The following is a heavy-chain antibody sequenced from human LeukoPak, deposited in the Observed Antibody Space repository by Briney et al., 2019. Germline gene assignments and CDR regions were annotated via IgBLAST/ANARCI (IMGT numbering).Heavy chain of an antibody. CDR3: AKEFASEEQQLTPLDY. D-gene: IGHD6-13*01. CDR1: GFTFDDYA. Sequence: GRSLRLSCAASGFTFDDYAMHWVRQAPGKGLEWVSGTSWNSGGIVYADSVKGRFTISRDNVKNSLYLQMNSLRAEETALYYCAKEFASEEQQLTPLDYCGQGTLVTVSS. CDR2: TSWNSGGI. V-gene: IGHV3-9*01. J-gene: IGHJ4*02.